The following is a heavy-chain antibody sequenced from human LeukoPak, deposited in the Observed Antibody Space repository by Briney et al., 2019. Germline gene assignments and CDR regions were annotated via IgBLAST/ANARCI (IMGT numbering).Heavy chain of an antibody. J-gene: IGHJ1*01. V-gene: IGHV3-30-3*01. D-gene: IGHD6-13*01. CDR3: AIGGGSSTWYEGYLQH. Sequence: QPGRSLRLSCAASGSTFRSYAIHWVRQAPGKGLEWVAVISYDGTENYYVDSVKGRFTISRDNSKNTLFLQMNSLRPEDTAAYYCAIGGGSSTWYEGYLQHWGQGTLITVSS. CDR2: ISYDGTEN. CDR1: GSTFRSYA.